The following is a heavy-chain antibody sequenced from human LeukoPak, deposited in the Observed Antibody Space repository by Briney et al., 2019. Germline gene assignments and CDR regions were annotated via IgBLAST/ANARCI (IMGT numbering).Heavy chain of an antibody. CDR1: GFTFTTYT. V-gene: IGHV3-23*03. CDR3: AKTPIVVVAATNFDY. J-gene: IGHJ4*02. D-gene: IGHD2-15*01. CDR2: IKSDGSST. Sequence: GGSLRLSCAASGFTFTTYTMNWVRQAPGKGLEWVSRIKSDGSSTRFADSVKGRFTISRDNSKNTLYLQMNSLRAEDTAVYYCAKTPIVVVAATNFDYWGQGTLVTVSS.